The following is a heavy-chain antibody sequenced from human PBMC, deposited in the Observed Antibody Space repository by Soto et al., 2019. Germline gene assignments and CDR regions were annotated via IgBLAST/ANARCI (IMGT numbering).Heavy chain of an antibody. Sequence: EVQLLESGGGLVQPGGSLRLSCAASGFTFSSYAMSWVRQAPGKGLEWVSAISGSGGITYYADSVKGRFTISRDNSKNTLYLQMNSLRTEDTVVYYCAISPYYYDSSGYYYVRYFDYWGQGTLVTVSS. CDR2: ISGSGGIT. CDR3: AISPYYYDSSGYYYVRYFDY. CDR1: GFTFSSYA. D-gene: IGHD3-22*01. V-gene: IGHV3-23*01. J-gene: IGHJ4*02.